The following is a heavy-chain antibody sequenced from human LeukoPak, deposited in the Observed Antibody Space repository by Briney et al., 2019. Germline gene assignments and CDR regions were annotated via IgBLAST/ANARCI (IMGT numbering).Heavy chain of an antibody. CDR3: ARVDYDSSGYPFDY. CDR2: IYTSGST. V-gene: IGHV4-4*07. J-gene: IGHJ4*02. D-gene: IGHD3-22*01. CDR1: GGSICSYY. Sequence: SETLSLTCTGSGGSICSYYWGWIRQPAGKGLEWIGRIYTSGSTNYNPSLKSRVTMSVDTSKNQFSLKLSSVTAADTAVYYCARVDYDSSGYPFDYWGQGTLVTVSS.